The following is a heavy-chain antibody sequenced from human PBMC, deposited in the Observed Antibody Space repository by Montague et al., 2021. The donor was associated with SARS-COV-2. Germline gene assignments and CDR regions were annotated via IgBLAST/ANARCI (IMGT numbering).Heavy chain of an antibody. CDR1: GGSISYGGYF. V-gene: IGHV4-31*03. CDR3: ARHPWHITIFGVVTRYGMDV. D-gene: IGHD3-3*01. CDR2: IDKSGTT. J-gene: IGHJ6*02. Sequence: TLSLTCTVSGGSISYGGYFWNWIRQHPGKGLEWIGYIDKSGTTQYNPSLKSRVSLSVDTSKNQFSLKLSSVTAADTAVYYCARHPWHITIFGVVTRYGMDVWGQGTTVTVSS.